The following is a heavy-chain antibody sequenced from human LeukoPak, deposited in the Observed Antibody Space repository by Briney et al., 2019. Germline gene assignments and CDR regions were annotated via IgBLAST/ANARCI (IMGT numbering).Heavy chain of an antibody. V-gene: IGHV7-4-1*02. Sequence: ASVKVSCKASGYTFTSYAMSWVRQAPGQGLEWMGWINTNTGTPTYALGFTGRFVFSLDTSVSTAYLQISSLKAEDTAVYYCAREGAAGSLYYFDYWGQGTLVTVSS. J-gene: IGHJ4*02. D-gene: IGHD6-13*01. CDR3: AREGAAGSLYYFDY. CDR1: GYTFTSYA. CDR2: INTNTGTP.